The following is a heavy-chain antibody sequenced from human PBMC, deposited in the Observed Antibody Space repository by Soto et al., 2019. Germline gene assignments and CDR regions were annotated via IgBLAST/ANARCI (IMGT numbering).Heavy chain of an antibody. CDR1: GYTFTGYY. J-gene: IGHJ4*02. D-gene: IGHD3-22*01. CDR3: ARELGEVYYYDSSGYSTSGY. CDR2: INPNSGGR. Sequence: ASVKVSCKASGYTFTGYYMHWVRQAPGQGLEWMGWINPNSGGRNYAQKFQGRVTMTRDPCISTAYMELSRLRSDDTAVYYCARELGEVYYYDSSGYSTSGYWGQ. V-gene: IGHV1-2*02.